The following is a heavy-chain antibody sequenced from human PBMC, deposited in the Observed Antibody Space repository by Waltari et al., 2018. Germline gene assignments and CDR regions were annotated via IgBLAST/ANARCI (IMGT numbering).Heavy chain of an antibody. D-gene: IGHD3-3*01. CDR2: IIPILRTE. V-gene: IGHV1-69*12. CDR3: AGPFYDFWSGYYSPDAFDI. CDR1: GGTFSSYA. J-gene: IGHJ3*02. Sequence: QVQLVQSGAAVKKPGSSVKVSCKASGGTFSSYAISWVRQAPGQGLEWMGVIIPILRTENYAQKFQVRVTITADEATSTAYMELSSLRSEDTAVYYCAGPFYDFWSGYYSPDAFDIWGQGTMVTVSS.